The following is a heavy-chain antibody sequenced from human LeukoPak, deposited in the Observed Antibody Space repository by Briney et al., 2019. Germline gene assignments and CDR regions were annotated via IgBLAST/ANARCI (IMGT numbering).Heavy chain of an antibody. CDR2: ISAYNGNT. Sequence: ASVKVSCKASGYTFTSYGISWVRQAPEQGLEWMGWISAYNGNTNYAQKLQGRVTMTTDTSTSTAYMELRSLRSDDTAVYYCARSLGRHDFWSGYYLFGIDYWGQGTLVTVSS. D-gene: IGHD3-3*01. V-gene: IGHV1-18*01. J-gene: IGHJ4*02. CDR3: ARSLGRHDFWSGYYLFGIDY. CDR1: GYTFTSYG.